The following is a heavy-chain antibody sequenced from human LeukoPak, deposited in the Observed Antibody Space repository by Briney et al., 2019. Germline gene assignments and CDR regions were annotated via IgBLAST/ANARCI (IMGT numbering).Heavy chain of an antibody. CDR3: ANGGMVRGLNWFDP. Sequence: GGSLGLSCAASGFTFSSYAMSWVRQAPGKGLEWVSAISGSGGSTYYADSVKGRFTIPRDNSKNTLYLQMNSLRAEDTAVYYCANGGMVRGLNWFDPWGQGTLVTVSS. V-gene: IGHV3-23*01. J-gene: IGHJ5*02. CDR2: ISGSGGST. D-gene: IGHD3-10*01. CDR1: GFTFSSYA.